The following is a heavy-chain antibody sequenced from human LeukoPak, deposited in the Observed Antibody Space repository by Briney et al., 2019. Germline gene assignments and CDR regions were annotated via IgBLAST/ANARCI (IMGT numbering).Heavy chain of an antibody. Sequence: SGGSLRLSCAASGFTFSSYAMSWVRQAPGKGLEWVSAISGSGGSTYYADSVKGRFTISRDNSKNTLYLQMISLRAEDTAVYYCAITPGYSYGLYYFDYWGQGTLVTVSS. V-gene: IGHV3-23*01. CDR1: GFTFSSYA. J-gene: IGHJ4*02. CDR2: ISGSGGST. CDR3: AITPGYSYGLYYFDY. D-gene: IGHD5-18*01.